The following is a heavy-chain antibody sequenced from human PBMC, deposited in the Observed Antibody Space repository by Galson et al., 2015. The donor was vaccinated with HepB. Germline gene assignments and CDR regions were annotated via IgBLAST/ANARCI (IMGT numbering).Heavy chain of an antibody. J-gene: IGHJ4*02. Sequence: SVKVSCKASGYTFTSYYITWVRQAPGQGLEWMGWISGYNGATNYAQKFQGRVTMTTDTSTTTAYMELRSLRSDDTAVYYCPRETYYYDYSCAIRHFDYWGQGTLVTVSS. CDR3: PRETYYYDYSCAIRHFDY. CDR2: ISGYNGAT. D-gene: IGHD3-22*01. CDR1: GYTFTSYY. V-gene: IGHV1-18*04.